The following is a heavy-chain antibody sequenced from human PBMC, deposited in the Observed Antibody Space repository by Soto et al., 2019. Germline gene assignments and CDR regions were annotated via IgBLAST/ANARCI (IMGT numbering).Heavy chain of an antibody. CDR3: AKWEGWTYTEYHIDY. D-gene: IGHD1-26*01. V-gene: IGHV3-23*01. Sequence: EVQLLESGGGLVQPGGSLRLSCAASGFTFSNFAMTWVRQAPGKGLEWVSTIDNSGPTYYAESVKGRFTISRDNSKNPLYLQLNRLTSEDTAVYFCAKWEGWTYTEYHIDYWGQGTLVTVSS. CDR2: IDNSGPT. CDR1: GFTFSNFA. J-gene: IGHJ4*02.